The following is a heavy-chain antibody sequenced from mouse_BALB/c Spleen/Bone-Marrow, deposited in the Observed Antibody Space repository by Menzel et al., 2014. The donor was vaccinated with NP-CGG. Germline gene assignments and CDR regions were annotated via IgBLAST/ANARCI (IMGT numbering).Heavy chain of an antibody. CDR3: AREDIATVVEMDY. V-gene: IGHV1-9*01. Sequence: VKLMESGAELMKPGASVKISCKATGYTFSSYWIEWVKQRPGHGLEWIGEILPGSGSTNYNEKFKGKATFTADTSSNTGYMQLSSLTSEDSAVYYCAREDIATVVEMDYWGQGTSVTVSS. D-gene: IGHD1-1*01. CDR1: GYTFSSYW. CDR2: ILPGSGST. J-gene: IGHJ4*01.